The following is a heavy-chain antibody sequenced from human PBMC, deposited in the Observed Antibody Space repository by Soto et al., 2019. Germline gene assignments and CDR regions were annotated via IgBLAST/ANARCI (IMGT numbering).Heavy chain of an antibody. CDR2: INPNGGST. V-gene: IGHV1-46*03. D-gene: IGHD1-1*01. CDR3: ARSLMEGDY. Sequence: QVQLVQSGAEVKRPGASVKLSCKASGYTFTSSYIHWVRQAPGQGLEWMAIINPNGGSTNYAQKFQGRVTMTRDTSTTTVYMELSSLTSEDTAVYYCARSLMEGDYWGQGTPVTVSS. J-gene: IGHJ4*02. CDR1: GYTFTSSY.